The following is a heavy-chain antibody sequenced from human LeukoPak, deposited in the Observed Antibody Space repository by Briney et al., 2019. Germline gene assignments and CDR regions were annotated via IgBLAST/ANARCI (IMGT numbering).Heavy chain of an antibody. Sequence: PGGSLRLSCAASGFTFSSYWMHWVRQAPGKGLVWVSRIKTDGSNTNYADSVKGRFTISRDNAKNTLYLQMNSLRAEDTAVYYCAREGLDRGYFDYWGQGSLVTVSS. CDR1: GFTFSSYW. V-gene: IGHV3-74*01. CDR2: IKTDGSNT. D-gene: IGHD1-14*01. J-gene: IGHJ4*02. CDR3: AREGLDRGYFDY.